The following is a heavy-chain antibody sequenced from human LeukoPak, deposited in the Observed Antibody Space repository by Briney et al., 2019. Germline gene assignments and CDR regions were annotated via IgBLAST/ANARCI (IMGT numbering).Heavy chain of an antibody. J-gene: IGHJ4*02. CDR3: ARADYGDYVGY. CDR1: GYSFTTYW. Sequence: GESLKISCEGSGYSFTTYWIGWVRQMPGKGLEWVSSISGSDGSTYYADSVKGRFTISRDNSKNTLYLQMNSLRAEDTAVYYCARADYGDYVGYWGQGTLVTVSS. CDR2: ISGSDGST. V-gene: IGHV3-23*01. D-gene: IGHD4-17*01.